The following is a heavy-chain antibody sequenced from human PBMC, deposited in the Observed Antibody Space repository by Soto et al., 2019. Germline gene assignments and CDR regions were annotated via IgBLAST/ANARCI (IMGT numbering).Heavy chain of an antibody. CDR1: GGSISSSSYH. J-gene: IGHJ5*02. Sequence: SLTCTVSGGSISSSSYHWGWIRQPPGRGLEWIGNSHYSGSAYYNPSLKSRVTISVDTSKNQVSLKLSSVTAADTAVYYCARTANWLDPWGQGTLVTVSS. CDR3: ARTANWLDP. CDR2: SHYSGSA. V-gene: IGHV4-39*01.